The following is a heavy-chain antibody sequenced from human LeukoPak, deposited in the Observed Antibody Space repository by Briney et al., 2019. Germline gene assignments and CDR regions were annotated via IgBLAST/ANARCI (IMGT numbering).Heavy chain of an antibody. V-gene: IGHV1-2*02. CDR2: INPISGGT. CDR1: GYTFTGYY. CDR3: ARVIDYGGNSGGGY. Sequence: ASVKVSCKASGYTFTGYYMHWVRQAPGQGLEWMGWINPISGGTNYAQKFQGRVTMTRDTSISTAYMELSRLRSDDTALYYCARVIDYGGNSGGGYWGQGTLVTVSS. D-gene: IGHD4-23*01. J-gene: IGHJ4*02.